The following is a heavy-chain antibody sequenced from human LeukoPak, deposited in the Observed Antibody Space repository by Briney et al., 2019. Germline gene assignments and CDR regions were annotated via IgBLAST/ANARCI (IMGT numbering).Heavy chain of an antibody. Sequence: GGSLRLSCAASGFTFSSYWMSWVRQAPGKGLEWVANIKQDGSEKYYVDSVKGRFTISRDNAKNSLYLQMNSLRAEDTAVYYCARDREGYSSGWYRVNWFDPWGQGTLVTVS. V-gene: IGHV3-7*01. J-gene: IGHJ5*02. D-gene: IGHD6-19*01. CDR2: IKQDGSEK. CDR3: ARDREGYSSGWYRVNWFDP. CDR1: GFTFSSYW.